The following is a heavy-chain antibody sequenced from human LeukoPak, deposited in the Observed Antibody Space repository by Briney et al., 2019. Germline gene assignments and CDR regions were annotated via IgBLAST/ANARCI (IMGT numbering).Heavy chain of an antibody. D-gene: IGHD4-23*01. CDR3: ARSNYGGHSGVWFDP. V-gene: IGHV1-69*01. CDR1: GGTFSNYA. J-gene: IGHJ5*02. Sequence: KVSCKASGGTFSNYAISWVRQAPGQGLEWMGGILPIFDTGNYAQKFQGRVTVTADASTSTAYMELSSLRSEDTAVYYCARSNYGGHSGVWFDPWGQGTLVTVSS. CDR2: ILPIFDTG.